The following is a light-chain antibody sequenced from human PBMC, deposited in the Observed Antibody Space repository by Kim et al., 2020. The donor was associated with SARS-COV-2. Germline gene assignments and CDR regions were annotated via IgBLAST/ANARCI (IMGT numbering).Light chain of an antibody. Sequence: EIVLTQSPGTLSLSPGERATLSCWASQSVGSMYLDWYQQKPGQPPRLLIFGTSTRATGTPDRFSGSGSGTDFTLSISRLEPEDFAMYYCQQYGSSSQTFGQGTKVDIK. CDR1: QSVGSMY. CDR2: GTS. CDR3: QQYGSSSQT. V-gene: IGKV3-20*01. J-gene: IGKJ1*01.